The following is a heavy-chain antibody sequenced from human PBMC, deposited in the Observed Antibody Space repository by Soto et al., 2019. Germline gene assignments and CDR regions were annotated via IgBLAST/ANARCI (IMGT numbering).Heavy chain of an antibody. CDR3: ANDVMGSPDY. Sequence: QVQLVESGGGVVQPGRSLRLSCAASGFNFSTYGVHWVRQAPGKGLEWVGVISYDGGEKYYADSVKGRFNISRDNSKDTLYLQMNSLRPEDTAVYYCANDVMGSPDYWGQGTLVTVSS. CDR2: ISYDGGEK. V-gene: IGHV3-30*18. CDR1: GFNFSTYG. D-gene: IGHD2-8*01. J-gene: IGHJ4*02.